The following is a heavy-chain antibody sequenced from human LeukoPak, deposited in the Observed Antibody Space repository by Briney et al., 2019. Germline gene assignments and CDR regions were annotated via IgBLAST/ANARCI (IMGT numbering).Heavy chain of an antibody. D-gene: IGHD2/OR15-2a*01. Sequence: PAGALSLSCGASGFTISTYWMSWVRQAPGKGLEWVANIKRDGSDKSYLDSVKGRFTISRDNAKNSLYLQMNSLRAEDTAVYYCARGEYMWFDPWGQGTLVTVSS. J-gene: IGHJ5*02. CDR1: GFTISTYW. CDR3: ARGEYMWFDP. CDR2: IKRDGSDK. V-gene: IGHV3-7*01.